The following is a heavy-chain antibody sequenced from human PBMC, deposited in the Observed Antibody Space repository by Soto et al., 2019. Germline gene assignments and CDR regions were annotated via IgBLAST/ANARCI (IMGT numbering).Heavy chain of an antibody. J-gene: IGHJ5*02. Sequence: SLRLSCAASGFTFSRNWMHWVRQAPGKGLVWLSRINSDGTTTTYADSVKGRFTISRDNSKNTVYLQINNLRADDTAVYYCATVGTGSYNWFDPWGQGTLVTVSS. CDR3: ATVGTGSYNWFDP. D-gene: IGHD6-13*01. CDR2: INSDGTTT. CDR1: GFTFSRNW. V-gene: IGHV3-74*01.